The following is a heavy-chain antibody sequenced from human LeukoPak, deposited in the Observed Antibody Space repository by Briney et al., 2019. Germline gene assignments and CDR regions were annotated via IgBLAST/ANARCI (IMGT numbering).Heavy chain of an antibody. CDR2: LIPIFGTT. V-gene: IGHV1-69*06. CDR3: ARVVGLTGYSSSWYSGYWYYMDV. Sequence: SVKVSCKASGGTFSSYAISWVRQAPGQGLEWMGGLIPIFGTTNYAQKFQDRVTITADKSTSTAYMELSSLRSEDTAVYYCARVVGLTGYSSSWYSGYWYYMDVWGKGTTVTVSS. J-gene: IGHJ6*03. CDR1: GGTFSSYA. D-gene: IGHD6-13*01.